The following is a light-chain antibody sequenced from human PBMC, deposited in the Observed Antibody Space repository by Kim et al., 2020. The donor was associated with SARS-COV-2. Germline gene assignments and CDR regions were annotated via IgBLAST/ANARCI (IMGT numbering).Light chain of an antibody. J-gene: IGLJ3*02. CDR2: RNN. Sequence: RQTATLTCTRSSNSVDFQGAGWLQQCLGHPPKVLSDRNNNRPSGISERFSASRSGDTASLTITGLQPEDEADYYCSAWDRGLNAVVFGGGTQLTVL. V-gene: IGLV10-54*01. CDR3: SAWDRGLNAVV. CDR1: SNSVDFQG.